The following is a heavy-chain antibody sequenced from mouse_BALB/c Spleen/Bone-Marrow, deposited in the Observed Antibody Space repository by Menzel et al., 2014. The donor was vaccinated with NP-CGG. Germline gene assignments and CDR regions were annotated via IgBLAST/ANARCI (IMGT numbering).Heavy chain of an antibody. CDR3: ASLDDYIY. V-gene: IGHV14-3*02. CDR2: IDPANGNT. D-gene: IGHD2-4*01. Sequence: DVKLQESGAELVKPGASVKLSCTASGFNIKDTYMHWVKQRPEQGLEWIGRIDPANGNTKYDPKFQGKATITADTSSSTAYLQLSSLTSEVTAVYYCASLDDYIYWGQGTLVTVSA. CDR1: GFNIKDTY. J-gene: IGHJ3*01.